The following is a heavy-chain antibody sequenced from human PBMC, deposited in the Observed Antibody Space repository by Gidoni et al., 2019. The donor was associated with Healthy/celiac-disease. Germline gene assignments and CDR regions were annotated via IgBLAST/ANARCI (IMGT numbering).Heavy chain of an antibody. V-gene: IGHV4-34*01. Sequence: HVQLQPWGAGPLKPWETLSLTCAAHGGSFSGYYWSWIRQPPGKGLEWIGEINHSGSTNYNPSLKSRVTISVDTSKNQFSLKLSSVTAADTAVYYCARDEAQGVDYWGQGTLVTVSS. CDR1: GGSFSGYY. CDR3: ARDEAQGVDY. J-gene: IGHJ4*02. CDR2: INHSGST.